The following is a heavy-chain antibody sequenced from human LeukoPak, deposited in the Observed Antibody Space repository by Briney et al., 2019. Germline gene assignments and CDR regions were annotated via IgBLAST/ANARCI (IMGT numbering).Heavy chain of an antibody. CDR1: GFTFSSYS. V-gene: IGHV3-21*01. Sequence: GGSLRLSCAASGFTFSSYSMNWVRQAPGKGLEWVSSISSSSSYIYYADSVKGRFTISRNNAKNSLYLQMNSLRAEDTAVYYCARVRYYYGSGSYYPLDYWGQGTLVTVSS. D-gene: IGHD3-10*01. CDR3: ARVRYYYGSGSYYPLDY. J-gene: IGHJ4*02. CDR2: ISSSSSYI.